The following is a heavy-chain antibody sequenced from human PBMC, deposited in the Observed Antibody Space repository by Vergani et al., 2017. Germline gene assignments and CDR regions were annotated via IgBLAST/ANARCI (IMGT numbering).Heavy chain of an antibody. CDR3: ARVPGSGCPDY. CDR1: GFTFSSYS. Sequence: EVQLLESGGGLVQPGGSLRLSCAASGFTFSSYSMNWVRQAPGKGLEWVSSISSSGSTIYYADSVKGRFTISRDNAKNSLYLQMNSLRAEDTAVYYCARVPGSGCPDYWGQGTLVTVSS. D-gene: IGHD3-22*01. J-gene: IGHJ4*02. CDR2: ISSSGSTI. V-gene: IGHV3-48*04.